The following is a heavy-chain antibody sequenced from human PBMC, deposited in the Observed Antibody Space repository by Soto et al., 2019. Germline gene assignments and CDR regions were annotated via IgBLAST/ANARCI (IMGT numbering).Heavy chain of an antibody. CDR3: ARHGMDYYDSSGYYYSPYYFDY. Sequence: QLQLQESGPGLVKPSETLSLTCTVSGGSISSSSYYWGWIRQPPGKGLEWIGSIYYSGSTYYNPSLKSRVTISVDTSKNQFSLKLSSVTAADTAVYYSARHGMDYYDSSGYYYSPYYFDYWGQGTLVTVSS. CDR1: GGSISSSSYY. D-gene: IGHD3-22*01. V-gene: IGHV4-39*01. CDR2: IYYSGST. J-gene: IGHJ4*02.